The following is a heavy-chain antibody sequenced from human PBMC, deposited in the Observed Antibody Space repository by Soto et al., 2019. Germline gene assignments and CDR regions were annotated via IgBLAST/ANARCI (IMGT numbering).Heavy chain of an antibody. Sequence: GGSLRLSCAASGFTFSSYSMNWVRQAPGKGLEWVSSISSSSSYIYYADSVKGRFTISRDNAKNSLYLQMNSLRAEDTAVYYSAREDGKYYDSSGYYSFDIWGQETMATVSS. J-gene: IGHJ3*02. CDR1: GFTFSSYS. CDR2: ISSSSSYI. D-gene: IGHD3-22*01. V-gene: IGHV3-21*01. CDR3: AREDGKYYDSSGYYSFDI.